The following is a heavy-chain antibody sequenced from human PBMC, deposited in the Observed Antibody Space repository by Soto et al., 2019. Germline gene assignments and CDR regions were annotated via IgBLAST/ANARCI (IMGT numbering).Heavy chain of an antibody. J-gene: IGHJ4*02. Sequence: ASVKVSCKASGYTFTGYYMHWVRQAPGQGLEWMGWINPNSGGTNYAQKFQGRVTMTRDTSISTAYMELSRLRSDDTAVYYCARGVSTMIVVDLRPFDYWGQGTLVTVSS. V-gene: IGHV1-2*02. CDR1: GYTFTGYY. D-gene: IGHD3-22*01. CDR3: ARGVSTMIVVDLRPFDY. CDR2: INPNSGGT.